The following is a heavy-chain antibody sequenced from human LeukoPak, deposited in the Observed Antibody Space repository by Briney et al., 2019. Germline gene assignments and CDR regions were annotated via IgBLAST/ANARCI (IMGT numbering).Heavy chain of an antibody. CDR2: INHSGST. Sequence: SETLSLTCTVSGGSISSSSYYWSWIRQPPGKGLEWIGEINHSGSTYYNPSLKSRVTISVDTSKNQFSLKLRSVTAADTAVYYCARVVQSTDSSGFYLPEYFQHWGQGTLVTVSS. CDR3: ARVVQSTDSSGFYLPEYFQH. D-gene: IGHD3-22*01. J-gene: IGHJ1*01. V-gene: IGHV4-39*07. CDR1: GGSISSSSYY.